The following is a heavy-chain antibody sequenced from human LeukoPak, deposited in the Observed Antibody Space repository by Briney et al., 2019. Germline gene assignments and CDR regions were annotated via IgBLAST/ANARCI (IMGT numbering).Heavy chain of an antibody. D-gene: IGHD5-12*01. J-gene: IGHJ6*02. CDR2: ISSSSSYI. Sequence: GGSLRLSRAASGFTFSSYSMNWVRQAPGKGLEWVSSISSSSSYIYYADSVKGRFTISRDNAKNSLYLQMNSLRAEDTAVYYCARVYGGGYESKEYGMDVWGQGTTVTVSS. CDR3: ARVYGGGYESKEYGMDV. CDR1: GFTFSSYS. V-gene: IGHV3-21*01.